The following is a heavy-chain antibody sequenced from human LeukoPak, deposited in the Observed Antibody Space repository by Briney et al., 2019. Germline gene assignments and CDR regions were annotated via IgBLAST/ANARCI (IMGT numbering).Heavy chain of an antibody. CDR1: GDSISSSSYY. Sequence: PSETLSLTCTVSGDSISSSSYYWGWIRQPPGKGLEWIGSISYSGGSYYTPSLRSRVTISVDTSKNQFSLKLSSVTAADTAVYYCAGVEDSSGYYYIDYWGQGTLVTVSS. CDR2: ISYSGGS. J-gene: IGHJ4*02. V-gene: IGHV4-39*07. D-gene: IGHD3-22*01. CDR3: AGVEDSSGYYYIDY.